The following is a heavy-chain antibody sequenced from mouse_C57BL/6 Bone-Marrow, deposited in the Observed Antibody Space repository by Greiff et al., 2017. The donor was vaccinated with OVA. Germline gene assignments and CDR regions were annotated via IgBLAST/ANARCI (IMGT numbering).Heavy chain of an antibody. Sequence: VKLMESGAELARPGASVKLSCKASGYTFTSYGISWVKQRTGQGLEWIGEIYPRSGNTYYNEKFKGKATLTADKSSSTAYMELRSLTSEDSAVYFCARQRLYAMDYWGQGTSVTVSS. J-gene: IGHJ4*01. V-gene: IGHV1-81*01. CDR3: ARQRLYAMDY. CDR2: IYPRSGNT. D-gene: IGHD1-2*01. CDR1: GYTFTSYG.